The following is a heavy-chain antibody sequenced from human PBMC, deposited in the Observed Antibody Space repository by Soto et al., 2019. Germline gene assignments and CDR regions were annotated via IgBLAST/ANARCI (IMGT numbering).Heavy chain of an antibody. Sequence: QVQLQESGPGLVKPSGTLSLTCAVSGGSISSSNWWSWVRQPPGKGLEWIGEIYHSGSTNYNPSLKSRVPISVDKSKNQFSLKLSSVAAADTAVYYCARGDPVYGSGSHDAFDIWGQGTMVTVSS. V-gene: IGHV4-4*02. CDR3: ARGDPVYGSGSHDAFDI. CDR1: GGSISSSNW. J-gene: IGHJ3*02. CDR2: IYHSGST. D-gene: IGHD3-10*01.